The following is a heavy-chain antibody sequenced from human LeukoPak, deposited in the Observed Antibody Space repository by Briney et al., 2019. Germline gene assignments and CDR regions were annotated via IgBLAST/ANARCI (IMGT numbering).Heavy chain of an antibody. J-gene: IGHJ4*02. CDR2: IIPIFGTA. CDR3: ARVGAVVVPALDY. Sequence: ASVKVSCKASRGILSSYAISWVRQAPGQGLEWMGGIIPIFGTANYAQKFQGRVTITTDESTSTAYMELSSLRSEDTAVYYCARVGAVVVPALDYWGQGTLVTVSS. V-gene: IGHV1-69*05. CDR1: RGILSSYA. D-gene: IGHD2-2*01.